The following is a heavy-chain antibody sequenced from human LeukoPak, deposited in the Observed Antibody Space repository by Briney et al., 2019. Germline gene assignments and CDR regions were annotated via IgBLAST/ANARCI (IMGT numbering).Heavy chain of an antibody. CDR3: AKDLVTGYSYGRIGY. Sequence: GGSLRLSCAASGFTFSSYGMHWVRQAPGKGLEWVAVISYDGSNKYYADSVKGRFTISRDNSKNTLYLQMNSLRAEDTGVYYCAKDLVTGYSYGRIGYWGQGTLVTVSS. CDR2: ISYDGSNK. V-gene: IGHV3-30*18. D-gene: IGHD5-18*01. CDR1: GFTFSSYG. J-gene: IGHJ4*02.